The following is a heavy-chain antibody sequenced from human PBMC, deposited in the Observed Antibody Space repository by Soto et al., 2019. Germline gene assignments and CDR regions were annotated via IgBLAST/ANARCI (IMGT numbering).Heavy chain of an antibody. J-gene: IGHJ4*02. CDR2: ISYDGSNK. Sequence: PGGSLRLSCAASGFTFSSYGMQWVRQAPGKGLEWVAVISYDGSNKYYADSVKGRFTISRDNSKNTLYLQMNSLRAEDTAVYYCAKYGPDVDSSGYYYFDYWGQGTLVTVSS. D-gene: IGHD3-22*01. CDR1: GFTFSSYG. V-gene: IGHV3-30*18. CDR3: AKYGPDVDSSGYYYFDY.